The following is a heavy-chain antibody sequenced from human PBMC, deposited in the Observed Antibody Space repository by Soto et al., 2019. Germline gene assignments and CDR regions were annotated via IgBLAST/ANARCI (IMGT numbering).Heavy chain of an antibody. J-gene: IGHJ4*02. D-gene: IGHD6-13*01. V-gene: IGHV4-39*01. CDR1: GASISGSGHY. CDR3: VRPTYDSTWYFFEY. Sequence: SETLSLTCTVSGASISGSGHYWGWIRQPPGKGLEWIGSIYHTGSTYFNPSLKSRVIISVDTSKNQFSLKLTSVTAADTAVYYCVRPTYDSTWYFFEYWGQGALVTVSS. CDR2: IYHTGST.